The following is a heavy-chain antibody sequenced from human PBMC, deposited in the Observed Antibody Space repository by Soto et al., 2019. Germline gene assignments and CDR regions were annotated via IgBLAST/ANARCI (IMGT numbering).Heavy chain of an antibody. Sequence: VQLVESGGGVVQPGRSLRLSCAASGFTFSSYGMHWVRQAPGKGLEWVAVISYDGSNKYYADSVKGRFTIARDNSKNTLFLHMSSLRAEDTAVYYCVKDGSSGWPYYYGLDVWGQGTSVTVSS. J-gene: IGHJ6*02. V-gene: IGHV3-30*18. CDR1: GFTFSSYG. CDR2: ISYDGSNK. CDR3: VKDGSSGWPYYYGLDV. D-gene: IGHD6-19*01.